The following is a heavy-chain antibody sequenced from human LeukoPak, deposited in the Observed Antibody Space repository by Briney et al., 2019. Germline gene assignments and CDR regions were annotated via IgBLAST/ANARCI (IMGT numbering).Heavy chain of an antibody. Sequence: GGSLRLSCAASGFTLGTYWMTWVRQAPRKGLEWAAAIKEDGSETYYVDSVKGRFTISRDNTNNSLYLQMSSRSAEATAVYYSARTTFGDYWGQGTLVTVSS. CDR1: GFTLGTYW. D-gene: IGHD1-1*01. J-gene: IGHJ4*02. CDR3: ARTTFGDY. CDR2: IKEDGSET. V-gene: IGHV3-7*02.